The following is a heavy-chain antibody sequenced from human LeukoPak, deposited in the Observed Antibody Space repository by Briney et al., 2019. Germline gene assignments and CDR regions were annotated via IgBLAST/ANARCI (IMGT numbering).Heavy chain of an antibody. V-gene: IGHV3-30*03. D-gene: IGHD6-13*01. CDR3: ARDSSWDAFDY. CDR2: IPYDGSNK. Sequence: PGGSLRLSCAASGFTSSSYGMHWVRQAPGKGLEWVAVIPYDGSNKYYADSVKGRFTISRDNSKNTLYLQMNSLRAEDTAVYYCARDSSWDAFDYWGQGTLVTVSS. CDR1: GFTSSSYG. J-gene: IGHJ4*02.